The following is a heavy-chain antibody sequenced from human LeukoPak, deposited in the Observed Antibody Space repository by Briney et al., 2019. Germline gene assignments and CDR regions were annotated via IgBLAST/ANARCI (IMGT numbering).Heavy chain of an antibody. V-gene: IGHV4-39*02. J-gene: IGHJ4*02. CDR3: ARDVDGYNFFDY. Sequence: SETLSLTCTVSGGSISSSSYYWGWIRQPPGKGLEWIGSIYYSGSTYYNPSLKSRVTISVDTSKNQFSLKLSSVTAADTAVYYCARDVDGYNFFDYWGQGTLVTVSS. CDR1: GGSISSSSYY. D-gene: IGHD5-24*01. CDR2: IYYSGST.